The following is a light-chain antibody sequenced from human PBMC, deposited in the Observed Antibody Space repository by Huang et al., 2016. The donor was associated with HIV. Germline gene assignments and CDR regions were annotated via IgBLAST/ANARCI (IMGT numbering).Light chain of an antibody. Sequence: DIVLSQSPATLSVSPGERATLSCRASQSVSSNLAWYQQKPGQAPRLLIYGASTRANGISARVSGSGSGTDFTLTSSSLQSEDFALYYCQQYNDWPPWTFGQGTKVEIK. CDR1: QSVSSN. J-gene: IGKJ1*01. CDR2: GAS. V-gene: IGKV3-15*01. CDR3: QQYNDWPPWT.